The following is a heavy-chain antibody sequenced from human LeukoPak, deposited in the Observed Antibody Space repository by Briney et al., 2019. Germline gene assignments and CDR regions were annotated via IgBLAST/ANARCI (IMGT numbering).Heavy chain of an antibody. J-gene: IGHJ4*02. V-gene: IGHV1-46*01. Sequence: ASVKVSCKASGYTFTSYYMHWVRQAPGQGLEWMGIINPSGGSTSYAQKFQGRVTITADESTSTAYMELSSLRSEDTAVYYCALYSSSWYYFDYWGQGTLVTVSS. CDR2: INPSGGST. CDR3: ALYSSSWYYFDY. D-gene: IGHD6-13*01. CDR1: GYTFTSYY.